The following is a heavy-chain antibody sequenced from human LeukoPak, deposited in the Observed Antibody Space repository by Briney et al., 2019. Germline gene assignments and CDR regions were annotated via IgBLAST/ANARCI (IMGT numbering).Heavy chain of an antibody. CDR2: INHSGST. CDR3: ARRLIRYSGYGRGFDY. D-gene: IGHD5-12*01. Sequence: SETLSLTCAVYGGSFSGYYWSWIRQPPGKGLEWIGEINHSGSTNYNPSLKSRVTISVDTSKNQFSLKLSSVTAADTAMYYCARRLIRYSGYGRGFDYWGQGTLVTVSS. J-gene: IGHJ4*02. V-gene: IGHV4-34*01. CDR1: GGSFSGYY.